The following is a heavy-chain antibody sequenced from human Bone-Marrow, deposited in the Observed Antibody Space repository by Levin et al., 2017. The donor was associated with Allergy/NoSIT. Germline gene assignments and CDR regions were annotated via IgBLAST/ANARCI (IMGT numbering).Heavy chain of an antibody. CDR2: IIPIFGTA. CDR3: ARCRSSTSCYEDY. CDR1: GGTFSSYA. Sequence: SVKVSCKASGGTFSSYAISWVRQAPGQGLEWMGGIIPIFGTANYAQKFQGRVTITADKSTSTAYMELSSLRSEDTAVYYCARCRSSTSCYEDYWGQGTLVTVSS. V-gene: IGHV1-69*06. D-gene: IGHD2-2*01. J-gene: IGHJ4*02.